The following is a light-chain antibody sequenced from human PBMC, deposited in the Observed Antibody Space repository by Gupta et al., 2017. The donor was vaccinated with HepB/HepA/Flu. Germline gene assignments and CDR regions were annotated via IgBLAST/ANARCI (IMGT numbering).Light chain of an antibody. CDR3: QQYDFYPWT. J-gene: IGKJ1*01. Sequence: DIQMTQSPSSLSASVGGRVTITCRASQGISNFLAWFQQKPGKAPKSLIYAASNLQSGVPSKFSGSGSGTYFTLTISSLQPEDSATYYCQQYDFYPWTFGQGTKVEIK. CDR1: QGISNF. V-gene: IGKV1-16*02. CDR2: AAS.